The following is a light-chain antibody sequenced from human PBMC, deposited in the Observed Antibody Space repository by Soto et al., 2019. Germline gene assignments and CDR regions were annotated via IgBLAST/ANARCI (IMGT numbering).Light chain of an antibody. CDR2: EDS. CDR1: SSDVGNYNA. V-gene: IGLV2-23*02. CDR3: CSSAGSTTFAV. J-gene: IGLJ3*02. Sequence: QSALTQPASVSGSPGQSITISCTGTSSDVGNYNAVSWYQQHPGKAPKLMIYEDSKRPSGVSNRFYGSKSGNTASLTVSGLLYEDEADDYCCSSAGSTTFAVFGGGTKLTVL.